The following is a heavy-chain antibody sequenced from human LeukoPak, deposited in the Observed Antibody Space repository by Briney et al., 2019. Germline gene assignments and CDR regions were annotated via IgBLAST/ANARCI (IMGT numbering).Heavy chain of an antibody. J-gene: IGHJ4*02. Sequence: PGGSLRLSCAASGFTFSSYAMSWVRQAPGKGLEWVSAISGSGGSTYYADSVKGRFTISRDNSTNTLYLQMNSLRAEDTAVYYCAKDPAILWFGELSVFDYWGQGTLVTVSS. CDR3: AKDPAILWFGELSVFDY. V-gene: IGHV3-23*01. CDR2: ISGSGGST. D-gene: IGHD3-10*01. CDR1: GFTFSSYA.